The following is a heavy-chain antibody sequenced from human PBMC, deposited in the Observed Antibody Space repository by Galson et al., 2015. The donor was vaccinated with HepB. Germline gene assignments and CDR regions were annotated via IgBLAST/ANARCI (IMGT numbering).Heavy chain of an antibody. Sequence: SLRLSCAASGFTFSSYSMNWVRQAPGKGLEWVSYISSSSSTIYYADSVKGRFTISRDNAKNSLYLQMNSLRAEDTAVYYCARDLGGRGYSYGPTFFDYWGQGTLVTVSS. CDR3: ARDLGGRGYSYGPTFFDY. CDR1: GFTFSSYS. J-gene: IGHJ4*02. CDR2: ISSSSSTI. V-gene: IGHV3-48*01. D-gene: IGHD5-18*01.